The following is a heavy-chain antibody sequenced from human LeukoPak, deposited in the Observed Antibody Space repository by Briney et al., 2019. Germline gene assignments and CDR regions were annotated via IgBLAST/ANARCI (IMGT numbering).Heavy chain of an antibody. V-gene: IGHV4-30-4*02. CDR1: GGSISRGDYY. J-gene: IGHJ4*02. D-gene: IGHD1-26*01. CDR3: ARDPLGARGRGYFDY. CDR2: IYDSGST. Sequence: SETLSLTCTVSGGSISRGDYYWSWIRQPPGKGLEWIGYIYDSGSTYYNPSLKSRVTISVDTSKNQFSLKLSSVTAADTAVYYCARDPLGARGRGYFDYWGQGTLVTVSS.